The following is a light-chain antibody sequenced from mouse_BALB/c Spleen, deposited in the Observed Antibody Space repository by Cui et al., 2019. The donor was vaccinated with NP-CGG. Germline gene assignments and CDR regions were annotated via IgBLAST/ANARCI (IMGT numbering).Light chain of an antibody. J-gene: IGLJ1*01. V-gene: IGLV1*01. CDR3: ALWYSNHWV. CDR2: GTS. Sequence: VVTQESALTTSPGETVTLTCRSSTGAVTTSNYANWVQEKPDHLFTGLMGGTSNRAPGVPARFSGSLIGDKAALTITGAQTEDEAIYFCALWYSNHWVFGGGTKLTVL. CDR1: TGAVTTSNY.